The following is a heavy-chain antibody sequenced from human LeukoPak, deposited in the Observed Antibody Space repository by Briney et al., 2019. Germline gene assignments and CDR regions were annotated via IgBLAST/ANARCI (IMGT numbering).Heavy chain of an antibody. Sequence: GGSLRLSCAASGFTFSSYDMHWVRQAPGKGLEWVAVILYDGTNKYYADSVKGRFTISRDNSKHTLSLQMNSLRAGDTAVYYCARVYGYSHGYFDYWGQGTLVTVSS. CDR1: GFTFSSYD. V-gene: IGHV3-33*05. D-gene: IGHD5-18*01. CDR3: ARVYGYSHGYFDY. J-gene: IGHJ4*02. CDR2: ILYDGTNK.